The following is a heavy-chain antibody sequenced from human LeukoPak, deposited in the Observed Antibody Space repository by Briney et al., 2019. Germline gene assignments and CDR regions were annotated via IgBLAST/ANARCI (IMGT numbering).Heavy chain of an antibody. V-gene: IGHV3-30*18. J-gene: IGHJ4*02. CDR3: ANETPKGSMVRGVIRKPTDY. Sequence: PGRSLRLSCAASGFTFSSYGMHWVRQAPGKGLEWVAVISYDGSNKYYADSVKGRLTISRDNSKNTLYLQMNSLRAEDTAVYYCANETPKGSMVRGVIRKPTDYWGQGTLVTVSS. CDR1: GFTFSSYG. CDR2: ISYDGSNK. D-gene: IGHD3-10*01.